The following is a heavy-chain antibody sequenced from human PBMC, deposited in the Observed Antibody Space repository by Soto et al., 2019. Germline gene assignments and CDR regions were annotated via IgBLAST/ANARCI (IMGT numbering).Heavy chain of an antibody. CDR2: INHSGST. CDR1: GVSFSGYY. J-gene: IGHJ5*02. Sequence: SVTLSLTCAVYGVSFSGYYWSWIRQPPGKGLEWIGEINHSGSTNYNPSLKSRVTISVDTSKNQFSLKLSSVTAADTAVYYCATSNWFDPWGQGTLVTVSS. CDR3: ATSNWFDP. V-gene: IGHV4-34*01.